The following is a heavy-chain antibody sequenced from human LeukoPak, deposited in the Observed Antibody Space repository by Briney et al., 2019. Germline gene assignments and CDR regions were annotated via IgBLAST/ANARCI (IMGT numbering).Heavy chain of an antibody. CDR2: IYYSGST. D-gene: IGHD3-10*01. CDR1: SASISTYY. V-gene: IGHV4-59*01. Sequence: SETLSLTCTVSSASISTYYWSWIRQPPGKGLEWIGYIYYSGSTNYNPSLKSRVTISVDTSKNQFSLKLSSVTAADTAVYYCARDSYYYGSGSRWGMDVWGKGTTVTISS. CDR3: ARDSYYYGSGSRWGMDV. J-gene: IGHJ6*03.